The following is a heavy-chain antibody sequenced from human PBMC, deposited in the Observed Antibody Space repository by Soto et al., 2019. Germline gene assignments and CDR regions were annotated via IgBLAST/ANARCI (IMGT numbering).Heavy chain of an antibody. V-gene: IGHV4-61*08. D-gene: IGHD5-18*01. CDR2: IYYSGST. J-gene: IGHJ5*02. CDR1: GGSVSSGDYY. Sequence: PSETLSLTCTVFGGSVSSGDYYWSWIRQPPGKGLEWIGYIYYSGSTNYNPSLKSRVSISLDTSKNQFSLRLTSVTAADTAVYYCARIPVDTYMINWFDPWGQGTLVTVSS. CDR3: ARIPVDTYMINWFDP.